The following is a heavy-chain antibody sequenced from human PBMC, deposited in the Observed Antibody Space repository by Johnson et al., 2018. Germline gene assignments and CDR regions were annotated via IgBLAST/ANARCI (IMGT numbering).Heavy chain of an antibody. CDR1: GASLSRDY. Sequence: QVQLQESGPGLVKPSETLSLTCTVSGASLSRDYWSWIRQPPGKGLEWIVYLFYSESTKYNTPPSPRSRLSIPLDRSKNQFSLTLTPVTAADTAVYYCAREKEGARHAFDIWGQGTMVTVSS. CDR2: LFYSEST. V-gene: IGHV4-59*01. J-gene: IGHJ3*02. CDR3: AREKEGARHAFDI. D-gene: IGHD1-26*01.